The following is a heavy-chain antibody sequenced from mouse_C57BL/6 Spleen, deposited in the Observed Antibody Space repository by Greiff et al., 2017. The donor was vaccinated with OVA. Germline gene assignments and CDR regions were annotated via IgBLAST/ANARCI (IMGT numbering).Heavy chain of an antibody. J-gene: IGHJ2*01. D-gene: IGHD2-3*01. CDR3: ARSSIYDGYYVGY. V-gene: IGHV1-7*01. Sequence: VQLQQSGAELAKPGASVKLSCKASGYTFTSYWMHWVKQRPGQGLEWIGYINPSSGYTKYNQKFKDKATLTADKSSSTAYMQLSSLTYEDSSVYYCARSSIYDGYYVGYWGQGTTLTVSS. CDR2: INPSSGYT. CDR1: GYTFTSYW.